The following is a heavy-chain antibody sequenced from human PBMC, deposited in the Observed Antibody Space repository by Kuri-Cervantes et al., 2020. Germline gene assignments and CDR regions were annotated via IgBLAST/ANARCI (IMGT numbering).Heavy chain of an antibody. J-gene: IGHJ6*02. V-gene: IGHV3-21*01. CDR2: ISSSSSYI. Sequence: LSLTCAASGFAFSSYSMNWVRQAPGKGLEWVSSISSSSSYIYYADSVKGRFTISRDNAKNSLYLQMNSLRAEDTAVYYCARVRWEPPYYYGMDVWGQGTTVTVSS. CDR1: GFAFSSYS. CDR3: ARVRWEPPYYYGMDV. D-gene: IGHD1-26*01.